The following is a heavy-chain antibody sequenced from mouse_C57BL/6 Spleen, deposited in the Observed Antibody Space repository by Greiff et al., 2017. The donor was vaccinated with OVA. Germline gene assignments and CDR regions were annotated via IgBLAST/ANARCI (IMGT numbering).Heavy chain of an antibody. J-gene: IGHJ4*01. CDR2: ISSGGDYI. CDR1: GFTFSSYA. D-gene: IGHD1-1*01. CDR3: TRVYYGSSPHYYAMDY. V-gene: IGHV5-9-1*02. Sequence: EVKVVESGEGLVKPGGSLKLSCAASGFTFSSYAMSWVRQTPEKRLEWVAYISSGGDYIYYADPVKGRFTISRDNARNTLYLQMSSLKSEDTAMYYCTRVYYGSSPHYYAMDYWGQGTSVTVSS.